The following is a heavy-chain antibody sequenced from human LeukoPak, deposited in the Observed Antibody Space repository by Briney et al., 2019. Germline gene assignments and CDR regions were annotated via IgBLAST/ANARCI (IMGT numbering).Heavy chain of an antibody. J-gene: IGHJ4*02. CDR2: ISAYNGNT. V-gene: IGHV1-18*01. CDR1: GYTFTSYG. Sequence: ASVKVSCKASGYTFTSYGISWVRQAPGQGLEWMGWISAYNGNTDYAQKLQGRVTMTTDTSTNTAYMELRSLRSDDTAVYYCARASLTGYYYDSSGYLDYWGQGTLVTVSS. CDR3: ARASLTGYYYDSSGYLDY. D-gene: IGHD3-22*01.